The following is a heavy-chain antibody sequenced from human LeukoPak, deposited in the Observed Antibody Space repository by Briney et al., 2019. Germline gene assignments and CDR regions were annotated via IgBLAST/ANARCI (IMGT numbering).Heavy chain of an antibody. CDR1: GGSISSYY. J-gene: IGHJ4*02. CDR3: AGYSSSARYYFDY. CDR2: IYYSGST. V-gene: IGHV4-59*01. Sequence: PETLSLTCTVSGGSISSYYWSWIRQPPGKGLEWIGYIYYSGSTNYNPSLKSRVTISVDTSKNQFSLKLSSVTAADTAVYYCAGYSSSARYYFDYWGQGTLVTVSS. D-gene: IGHD6-13*01.